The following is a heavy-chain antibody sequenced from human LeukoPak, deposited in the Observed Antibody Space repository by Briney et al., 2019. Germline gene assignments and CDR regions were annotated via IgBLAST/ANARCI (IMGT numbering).Heavy chain of an antibody. CDR1: GGSISSSSYY. CDR2: IYYSGST. J-gene: IGHJ4*02. D-gene: IGHD3-22*01. V-gene: IGHV4-39*01. Sequence: SETLSLTCTVSGGSISSSSYYWGWIRQPPGKGLEWIGSIYYSGSTYYNPSLKSRVTISVDTSKNQFSLKLSSVTAADTAVYFCAREDYYNSGGYYLDYWGQGTLVTVSS. CDR3: AREDYYNSGGYYLDY.